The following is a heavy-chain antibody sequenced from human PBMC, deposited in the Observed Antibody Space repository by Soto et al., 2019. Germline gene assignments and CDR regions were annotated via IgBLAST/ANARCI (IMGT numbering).Heavy chain of an antibody. V-gene: IGHV1-8*01. D-gene: IGHD2-15*01. J-gene: IGHJ5*02. CDR1: GYTFTSYD. CDR2: MNPNSVNT. CDR3: ARGHCSGGSCWGAFDP. Sequence: QVQLVQSGAEVKKPGASVKVSCKASGYTFTSYDINWVRQATGQGLEWMGWMNPNSVNTGYAQKFQGRVTMTRNTSISTAYMELSSLRSEDTAVYYCARGHCSGGSCWGAFDPWGQGTLVTVSS.